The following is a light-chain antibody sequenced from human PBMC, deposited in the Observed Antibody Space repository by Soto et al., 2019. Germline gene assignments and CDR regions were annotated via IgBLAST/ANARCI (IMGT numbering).Light chain of an antibody. CDR1: SRDVGGYNY. V-gene: IGLV2-8*01. Sequence: QSVLTQPPSASVSTGQSVTISCTGTSRDVGGYNYVSWYQQHPGKAPKLIISEVNKRPSGIPDRFSGSKSGNTASLTLSGLQSEEEADYYCSSYAGSTLSVFGGGTKGTLL. J-gene: IGLJ1*01. CDR3: SSYAGSTLSV. CDR2: EVN.